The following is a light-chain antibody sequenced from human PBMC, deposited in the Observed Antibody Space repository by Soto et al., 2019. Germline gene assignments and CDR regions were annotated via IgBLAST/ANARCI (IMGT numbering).Light chain of an antibody. CDR2: GAS. J-gene: IGKJ2*01. CDR3: QQRSTWPPYT. V-gene: IGKV3-11*01. CDR1: QSVGTY. Sequence: EIVLTQSPATLSLSPGERATLSCRASQSVGTYLGWYQQKPGQAPRLLIYGASNRATGIPARFSGSGSGTDFTLSISSLEPEDFAVYYCQQRSTWPPYTFGQGTKLEIK.